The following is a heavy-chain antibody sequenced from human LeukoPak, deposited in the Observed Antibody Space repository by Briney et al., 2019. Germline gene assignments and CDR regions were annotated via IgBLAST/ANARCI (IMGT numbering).Heavy chain of an antibody. V-gene: IGHV6-1*01. CDR3: ARWLTTSAGFDF. J-gene: IGHJ3*01. Sequence: QTLSPTRALSRDSASSNSATCSWLRHSPSSCLEWLGRTYYRYRWYSDYAVSVKSRITINPDTSKNHFSLQLNSVTPEDTAVYFCARWLTTSAGFDFWGQGTMVTVSS. D-gene: IGHD4-11*01. CDR2: TYYRYRWYS. CDR1: RDSASSNSAT.